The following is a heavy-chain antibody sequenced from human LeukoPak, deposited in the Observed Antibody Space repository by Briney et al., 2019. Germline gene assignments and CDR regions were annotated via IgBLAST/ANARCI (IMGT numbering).Heavy chain of an antibody. CDR1: GGSISSYY. CDR2: IYYSGST. D-gene: IGHD6-13*01. V-gene: IGHV4-59*08. CDR3: ARSRGSAAGTPSYMDV. Sequence: SETLSLTCTGSGGSISSYYWSWIRQPPGKGLEWVGYIYYSGSTNYNPSLKSRVTISVDTSKNQFSLKLSSVTAADTAVYYCARSRGSAAGTPSYMDVWGKGTTVTVSS. J-gene: IGHJ6*03.